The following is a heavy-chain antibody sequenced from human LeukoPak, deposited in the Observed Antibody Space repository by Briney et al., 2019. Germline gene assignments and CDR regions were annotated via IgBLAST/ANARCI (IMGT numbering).Heavy chain of an antibody. D-gene: IGHD5-12*01. CDR2: IYYSGST. V-gene: IGHV4-39*01. CDR3: ARQTSGYVNLDY. CDR1: GGSISSSSYY. Sequence: SETLSLTCTVSGGSISSSSYYWGWIRQPPGKGLEWIGGIYYSGSTYYNPSLKSRVTISVDTSKNQFSLKLSSVTAADTAVYYCARQTSGYVNLDYWGQGTLVTVSS. J-gene: IGHJ4*02.